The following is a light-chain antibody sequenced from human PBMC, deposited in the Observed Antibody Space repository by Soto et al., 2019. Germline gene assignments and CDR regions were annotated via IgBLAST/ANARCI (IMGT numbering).Light chain of an antibody. CDR3: QHYSGDRAT. Sequence: DIRLTQSPSTLSASVGDRVTISCRAIQSINKWLAWYQHKPGKAPNLLIYEVSTLHSGVPSRFSGSGSGTEFTLTISSLRPDDFETYYCQHYSGDRATFGQGTKVEL. CDR2: EVS. V-gene: IGKV1-5*03. J-gene: IGKJ1*01. CDR1: QSINKW.